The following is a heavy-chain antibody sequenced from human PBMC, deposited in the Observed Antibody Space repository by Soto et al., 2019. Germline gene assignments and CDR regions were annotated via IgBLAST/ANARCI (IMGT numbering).Heavy chain of an antibody. J-gene: IGHJ5*01. CDR3: ARDHRWGYQYGDYGDS. CDR2: LHRNGKNT. Sequence: EVPLVESGGGVVRPGGSLRLACAASGFSVDEYGMSWVRQVPGKGLEWVSGLHRNGKNTSYADSVRGRFAISRDDAKNSLCLQMDSLRAEDTAVYYCARDHRWGYQYGDYGDSWGQGTLVTVSS. V-gene: IGHV3-20*04. D-gene: IGHD4-17*01. CDR1: GFSVDEYG.